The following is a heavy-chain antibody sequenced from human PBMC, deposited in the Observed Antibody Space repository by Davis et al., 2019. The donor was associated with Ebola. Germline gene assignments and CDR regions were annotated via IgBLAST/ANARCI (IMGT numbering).Heavy chain of an antibody. V-gene: IGHV7-4-1*02. CDR3: ARDGAGWIQLWIAFDI. J-gene: IGHJ3*02. D-gene: IGHD5-18*01. CDR1: GYTFTSYA. CDR2: INTNTGNP. Sequence: ASVKVSCKASGYTFTSYAMNWVRQAPGQGLEWMGWINTNTGNPTYAQGFTGRFVFSLDTSVSTAYLQISSLKAEDTAVYYCARDGAGWIQLWIAFDIWGQGTMVTVSS.